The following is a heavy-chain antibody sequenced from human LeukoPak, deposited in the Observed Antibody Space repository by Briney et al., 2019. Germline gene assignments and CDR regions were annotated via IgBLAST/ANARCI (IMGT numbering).Heavy chain of an antibody. CDR3: AREIYDFWSGECDY. D-gene: IGHD3-3*01. V-gene: IGHV3-21*01. CDR1: GFTFSSYS. J-gene: IGHJ4*02. CDR2: ISSSSSCI. Sequence: GGSLRLSCAASGFTFSSYSMNWVRQAPGKGLEWVSSISSSSSCIYYADSVKGRFTISRDNAKNSLYLQMNSLRAEDTAVYYCAREIYDFWSGECDYWGQGTLVTVSS.